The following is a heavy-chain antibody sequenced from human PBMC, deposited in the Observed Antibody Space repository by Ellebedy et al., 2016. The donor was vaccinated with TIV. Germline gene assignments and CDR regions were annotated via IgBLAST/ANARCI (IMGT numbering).Heavy chain of an antibody. CDR2: INHDGTET. J-gene: IGHJ5*02. V-gene: IGHV3-7*01. D-gene: IGHD2-15*01. CDR3: AREIGGGGSA. Sequence: GGSLRLXXAASGFRFSNFWMTWVRQAPGKGLEWVATINHDGTETYYVDSVKGRFTISRDHSKNSVFLQMNNLRDEDTAVYYCAREIGGGGSAWGQGTLVTVSS. CDR1: GFRFSNFW.